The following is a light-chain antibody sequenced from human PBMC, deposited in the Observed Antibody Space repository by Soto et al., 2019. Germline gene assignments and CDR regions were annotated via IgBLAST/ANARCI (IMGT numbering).Light chain of an antibody. Sequence: ALTQPASVSGSPGQSITISCTGTSSDIGNYDFVSWYQQVPGTAPKAMIYEVSSRPSGVSNRFSGSKSGNTASLTISGLQAEDEAYYYCSSYTTSTSFILFGGGTKVTVL. CDR3: SSYTTSTSFIL. CDR1: SSDIGNYDF. J-gene: IGLJ3*02. CDR2: EVS. V-gene: IGLV2-14*01.